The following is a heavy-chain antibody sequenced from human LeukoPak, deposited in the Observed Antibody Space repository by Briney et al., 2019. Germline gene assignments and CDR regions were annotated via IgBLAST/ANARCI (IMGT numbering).Heavy chain of an antibody. Sequence: GGSLRLSCAVSGFTLSTYYTSWVRQAPGRGREWVSVIYSDGSTYYADSVKCRFAISRDNSQNTLSLQMSSLRPEDTAVYYCARDTDSSGYYGGSHYWGRGTLVTVSS. CDR3: ARDTDSSGYYGGSHY. J-gene: IGHJ4*02. CDR2: IYSDGST. D-gene: IGHD3-22*01. V-gene: IGHV3-66*02. CDR1: GFTLSTYY.